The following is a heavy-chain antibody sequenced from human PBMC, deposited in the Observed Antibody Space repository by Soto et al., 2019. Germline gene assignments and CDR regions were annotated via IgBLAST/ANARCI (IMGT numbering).Heavy chain of an antibody. CDR3: VKDDGDYSFDY. V-gene: IGHV3-7*03. Sequence: QRLSCAASGFTFSNYWMSWVRQAPGKGLEWVAKINQGGSEKWSADSVKGRFTISRDNAKNSLYLQLNSLGAEDTAVYYCVKDDGDYSFDYWGQGTLVTVSS. D-gene: IGHD4-17*01. CDR2: INQGGSEK. J-gene: IGHJ4*02. CDR1: GFTFSNYW.